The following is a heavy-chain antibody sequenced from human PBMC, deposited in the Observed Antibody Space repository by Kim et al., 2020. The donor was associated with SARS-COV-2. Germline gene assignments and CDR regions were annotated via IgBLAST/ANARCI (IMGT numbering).Heavy chain of an antibody. Sequence: GGSLRLSCAASGFTFSYYSMHWVRQAPGKGLEWVAVIWGGGSNKYYAESVEGRFTISRDNSKNTLYLQMNSLRAEDTAVYYCARDTHIEYYFDYWVQGSL. CDR3: ARDTHIEYYFDY. CDR1: GFTFSYYS. V-gene: IGHV3-33*01. D-gene: IGHD2-21*01. CDR2: IWGGGSNK. J-gene: IGHJ4*02.